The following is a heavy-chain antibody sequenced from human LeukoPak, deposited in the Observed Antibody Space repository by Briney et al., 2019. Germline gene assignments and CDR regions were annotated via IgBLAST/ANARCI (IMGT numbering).Heavy chain of an antibody. CDR2: ISAYNGNT. Sequence: ASVKVSCKASGYTFTSYGISWVRQAPAQGLEWMGWISAYNGNTNYAQKLQGRVTMTTDTSTSTAYMELRSLRSDDTAVYYCARVLLWFGESPAYFDYWGQGTLVTVSS. CDR3: ARVLLWFGESPAYFDY. J-gene: IGHJ4*02. CDR1: GYTFTSYG. D-gene: IGHD3-10*01. V-gene: IGHV1-18*01.